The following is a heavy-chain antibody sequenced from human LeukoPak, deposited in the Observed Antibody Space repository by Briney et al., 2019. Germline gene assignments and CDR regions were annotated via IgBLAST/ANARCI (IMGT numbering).Heavy chain of an antibody. CDR2: INPSGGST. V-gene: IGHV1-46*01. CDR3: ARSDYYDSSGPLSDV. D-gene: IGHD3-22*01. J-gene: IGHJ6*04. CDR1: GYSFTSYH. Sequence: GASVKVSCEASGYSFTSYHMHWVRQAPGQGLEWMGIINPSGGSTSYAQKFQGRVTITRDMSTSTVHMELSSLRSEDTAVYYCARSDYYDSSGPLSDVWGTGTTVTVSS.